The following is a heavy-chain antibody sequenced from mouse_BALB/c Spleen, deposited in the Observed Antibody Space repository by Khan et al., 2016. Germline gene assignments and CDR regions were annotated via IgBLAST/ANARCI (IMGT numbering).Heavy chain of an antibody. CDR2: ISSGGST. D-gene: IGHD2-3*01. Sequence: EVELVESGGGLVKPGGSLKLSCAASGFTFSSYAMSWVRQTPEKRLEWVASISSGGSTYYPDSVKGRFTISRDNARNIPYLQMSSLRSEDTAMYYCAASMILYAMDYWGQGTSVTVSS. CDR3: AASMILYAMDY. V-gene: IGHV5-6-5*01. CDR1: GFTFSSYA. J-gene: IGHJ4*01.